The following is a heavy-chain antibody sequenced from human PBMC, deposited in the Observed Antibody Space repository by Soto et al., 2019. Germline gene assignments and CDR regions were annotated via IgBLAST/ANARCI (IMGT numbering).Heavy chain of an antibody. D-gene: IGHD3-10*01. CDR3: ARVTGHYYYGMDV. J-gene: IGHJ6*02. Sequence: QVQVQESGPGLVKPSGTLSLTCAVSGGSISSSNGWSWVRQPPGKGLEWIGEIYHSGSTNYNPSLNSRVTISVDKSKNQFSLKLSSVTAADTAVYYCARVTGHYYYGMDVWGQGTTVTVSS. CDR1: GGSISSSNG. V-gene: IGHV4-4*02. CDR2: IYHSGST.